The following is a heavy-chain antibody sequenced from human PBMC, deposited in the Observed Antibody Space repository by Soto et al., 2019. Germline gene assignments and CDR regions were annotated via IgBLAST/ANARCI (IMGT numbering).Heavy chain of an antibody. Sequence: ALVKVSCKTSGYTFTNYVVDWVRQAPGQGLEWMGWINSGNGNTKYSEKFQGRVTITRDTSASTAYMELNSLTSEDTAVYYCARGLTIFGVVIGYWGQGTLVTVSS. D-gene: IGHD3-3*01. CDR1: GYTFTNYV. CDR3: ARGLTIFGVVIGY. V-gene: IGHV1-3*01. CDR2: INSGNGNT. J-gene: IGHJ4*02.